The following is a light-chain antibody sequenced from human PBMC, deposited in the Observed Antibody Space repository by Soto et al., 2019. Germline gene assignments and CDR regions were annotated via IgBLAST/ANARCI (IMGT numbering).Light chain of an antibody. CDR1: SSDVGGYNY. Sequence: QSVLTQPASVSGSPGQSITISCTGTSSDVGGYNYVSWYQQHPGKAPKLMIYDVSNRPSGVSNRFSGSKSGNTASLTISGLQAEDEADYYCNSYTSSSTPFDFGTGTKLTVL. J-gene: IGLJ1*01. CDR3: NSYTSSSTPFD. V-gene: IGLV2-14*01. CDR2: DVS.